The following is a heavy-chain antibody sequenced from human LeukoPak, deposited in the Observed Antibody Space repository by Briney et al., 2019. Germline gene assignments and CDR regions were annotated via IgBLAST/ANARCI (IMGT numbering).Heavy chain of an antibody. CDR3: AKDISVGAAPYYFDY. CDR2: IIWNSGSI. Sequence: PGGSLRLSCAASGFTFDDYAMHWARQAPGKGLEWVSGIIWNSGSIGYADSVKGRFTISRDNAKNSLYLQMNSLRAEDTALYYCAKDISVGAAPYYFDYWGQGTLVTVSS. CDR1: GFTFDDYA. D-gene: IGHD2-15*01. J-gene: IGHJ4*02. V-gene: IGHV3-9*01.